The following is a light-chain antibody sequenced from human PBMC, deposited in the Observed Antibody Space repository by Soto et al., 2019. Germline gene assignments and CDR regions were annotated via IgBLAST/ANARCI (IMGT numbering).Light chain of an antibody. CDR3: QQYGSSPST. CDR1: QSVSSSY. V-gene: IGKV3-20*01. Sequence: EIVLTQSPGTLSFSPGERATLSCRASQSVSSSYLAWYQQKPGQAPRLLIYGASSRATGFPDRFSGSGSGTDFTLNISRLEPEDFGVYYCQQYGSSPSTFGQGTKLEIK. CDR2: GAS. J-gene: IGKJ2*02.